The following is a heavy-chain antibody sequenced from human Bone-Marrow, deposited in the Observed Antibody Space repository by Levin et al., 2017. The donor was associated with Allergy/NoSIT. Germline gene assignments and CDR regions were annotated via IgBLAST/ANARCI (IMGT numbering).Heavy chain of an antibody. D-gene: IGHD1-1*01. CDR2: INPNSGGT. CDR1: GYTFTGYY. Sequence: ASVKVSCTASGYTFTGYYIHWVRQAPGQGLEWMGWINPNSGGTNHAQKFQDRVTMTRDTSISTAYMEVSSLRSDDTAVYYCARESGNYNQIHYYYYMDVWGEGTPVTVSS. J-gene: IGHJ6*03. V-gene: IGHV1-2*02. CDR3: ARESGNYNQIHYYYYMDV.